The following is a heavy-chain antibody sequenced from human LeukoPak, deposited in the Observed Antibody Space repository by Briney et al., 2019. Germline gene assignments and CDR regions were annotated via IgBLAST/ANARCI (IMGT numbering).Heavy chain of an antibody. V-gene: IGHV4-59*01. CDR3: ARDANVVVPAATRGYYYYYYMDV. CDR2: IYYSGST. J-gene: IGHJ6*03. CDR1: GGSFSGYY. D-gene: IGHD2-2*01. Sequence: SETLSLTCAVYGGSFSGYYWSWIRQPPGKGLEWIGYIYYSGSTNYNPSLKSRVTISVDTSKNQFSLKLSSVTAADTAVYYCARDANVVVPAATRGYYYYYYMDVWGKGTTVTVSS.